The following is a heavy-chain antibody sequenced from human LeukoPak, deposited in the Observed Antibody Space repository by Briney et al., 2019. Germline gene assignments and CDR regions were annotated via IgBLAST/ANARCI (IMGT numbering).Heavy chain of an antibody. CDR3: AKESIEPSTFLYAPKNWFDP. J-gene: IGHJ5*02. CDR2: ISGSGGST. Sequence: GGSLRLSCAASGFTFSTYVVNWVRQAPGKGLEWVSAISGSGGSTYYADSVKGRFTISRDNSKNTLYLQMNSLRAEDTAVYYCAKESIEPSTFLYAPKNWFDPWGQGTLVTVSS. CDR1: GFTFSTYV. D-gene: IGHD3-3*02. V-gene: IGHV3-23*01.